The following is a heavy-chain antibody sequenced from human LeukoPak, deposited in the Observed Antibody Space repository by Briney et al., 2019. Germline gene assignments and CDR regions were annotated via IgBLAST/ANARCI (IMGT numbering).Heavy chain of an antibody. Sequence: SETLSLTCTVSGGSISSYYWSWIRQPAGKGLEWIGRICTSGSTNYNPSLKSRVTMSVDTSKNQFSLKLSSVTAADTAVYYCARGSGYYYDSSGYFDYWGQGTLVTVSS. CDR1: GGSISSYY. V-gene: IGHV4-4*07. J-gene: IGHJ4*02. CDR2: ICTSGST. D-gene: IGHD3-22*01. CDR3: ARGSGYYYDSSGYFDY.